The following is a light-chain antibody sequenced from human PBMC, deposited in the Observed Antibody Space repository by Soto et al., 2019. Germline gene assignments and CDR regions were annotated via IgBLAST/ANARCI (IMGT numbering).Light chain of an antibody. CDR1: SSDVGGYDY. J-gene: IGLJ1*01. V-gene: IGLV2-8*02. CDR2: EVS. CDR3: SSYAGSSTYV. Sequence: QSALTQPPSASRSPGQSVTISCTGTSSDVGGYDYVSWYQQHPGKAPKLMIYEVSKRPSGVPDRFSGSKSGNTASLTVPGLQAEDEADYYCSSYAGSSTYVFGTGTKVTVL.